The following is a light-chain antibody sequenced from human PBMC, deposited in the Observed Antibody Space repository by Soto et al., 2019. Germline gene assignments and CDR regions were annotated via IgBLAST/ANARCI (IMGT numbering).Light chain of an antibody. CDR3: QQYGGSWT. Sequence: EIVLTQSPGPLSLSPGEGATVSCRASQNISSTYVAWYQQKPGQAPRLLIYATSNRGTGIPARFSGRGSGTDFTLTIRRLEPEDFAVYYCQQYGGSWTFGQGTKVEIK. CDR1: QNISSTY. J-gene: IGKJ1*01. V-gene: IGKV3-20*01. CDR2: ATS.